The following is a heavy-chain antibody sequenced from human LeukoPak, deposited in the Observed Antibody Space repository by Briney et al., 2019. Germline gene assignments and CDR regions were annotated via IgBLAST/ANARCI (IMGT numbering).Heavy chain of an antibody. CDR2: INRGGDTR. CDR3: ASEGSTSGFFD. CDR1: GFTFSSYE. J-gene: IGHJ4*02. V-gene: IGHV3-48*03. D-gene: IGHD3-22*01. Sequence: PGGSLRLSCVASGFTFSSYEMNWVRQAPGKGLERVSYINRGGDTRDYADSVRGRFTISRDNAKNSLYLQMSSLRAEEAALSYCASEGSTSGFFDWGQGTLVTVSS.